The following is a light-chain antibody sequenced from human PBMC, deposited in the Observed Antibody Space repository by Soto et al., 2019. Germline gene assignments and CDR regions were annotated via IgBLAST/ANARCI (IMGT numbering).Light chain of an antibody. J-gene: IGKJ5*01. V-gene: IGKV3-11*01. Sequence: DIVLTQSPATLSLSPGNRVTLSCRANERISHSLAWYQQRPGQAPRILIYDASFRATGIPERFCGSGSGTDFTLSISSLEPEDFAVYYCQLSQQRSSWPPIAFGQGTRLDLK. CDR2: DAS. CDR1: ERISHS. CDR3: QLSQQRSSWPPIA.